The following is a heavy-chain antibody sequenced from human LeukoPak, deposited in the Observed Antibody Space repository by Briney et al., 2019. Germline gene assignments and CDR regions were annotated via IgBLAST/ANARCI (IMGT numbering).Heavy chain of an antibody. CDR3: AGFSAASYFDY. V-gene: IGHV4-30-4*07. CDR2: IYYSGSA. J-gene: IGHJ4*02. Sequence: SETLSLTCAVSGDSFSSVAYSWNWIRQPPGKGLEWIGYIYYSGSAYYSPSLKSRVTISVDTSKNQFSLKLTSVTAADTAVYYCAGFSAASYFDYWGQGTLVTVSS. D-gene: IGHD2-15*01. CDR1: GDSFSSVAYS.